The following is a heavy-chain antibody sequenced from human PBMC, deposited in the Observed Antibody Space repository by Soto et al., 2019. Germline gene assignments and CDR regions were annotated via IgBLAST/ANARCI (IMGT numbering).Heavy chain of an antibody. CDR3: AIGGTPIHY. CDR1: GYTFTNFG. J-gene: IGHJ4*02. Sequence: QVQLVQSGAEVKKPGASVKVSCKASGYTFTNFGISWVRQAPGQGLEWIGWISAYNCNTNYAQKFQGRVPMTTDTSTSTAYMELRTLRSYDTAVYCCAIGGTPIHYWGQGTLVTFAS. V-gene: IGHV1-18*01. CDR2: ISAYNCNT. D-gene: IGHD3-16*01.